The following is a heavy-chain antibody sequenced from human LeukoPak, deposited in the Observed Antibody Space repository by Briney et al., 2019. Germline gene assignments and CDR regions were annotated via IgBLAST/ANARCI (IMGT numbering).Heavy chain of an antibody. J-gene: IGHJ3*02. CDR3: AKDSTRGAFDI. D-gene: IGHD2-2*01. CDR2: IKQDGSEN. Sequence: GGSLRLSCAVSGFTSSDYWMSWVRQAPGKGLEWVANIKQDGSENYYVDSLKGRFTISRDNAKNSLYLQMNSLRAEDMAFYYCAKDSTRGAFDIWGQGTMVTVSS. V-gene: IGHV3-7*03. CDR1: GFTSSDYW.